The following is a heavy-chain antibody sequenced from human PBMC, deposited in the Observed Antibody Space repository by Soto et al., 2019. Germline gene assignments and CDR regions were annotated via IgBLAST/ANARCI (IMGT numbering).Heavy chain of an antibody. V-gene: IGHV1-2*04. CDR2: INPNSGGT. J-gene: IGHJ4*02. CDR3: ARDLWIAVAGMPGDY. D-gene: IGHD6-19*01. CDR1: GYTFTGYY. Sequence: ASVKVSCKASGYTFTGYYMHCVRQAPGQGLEWMGWINPNSGGTNYAQKFQGWVTMTRDTSIGTAYMELSRLRSDDTAVYYCARDLWIAVAGMPGDYWGQGTLVTV.